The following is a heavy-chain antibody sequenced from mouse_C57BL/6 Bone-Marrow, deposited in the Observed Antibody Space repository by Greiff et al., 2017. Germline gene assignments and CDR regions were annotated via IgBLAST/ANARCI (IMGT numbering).Heavy chain of an antibody. J-gene: IGHJ3*01. CDR1: GYAFSSSW. CDR2: IYPGDGDT. Sequence: VQLVESGPELVKPGASVKISCKASGYAFSSSWMNWVKQRPGKGLEWIGRIYPGDGDTNYNGKFKGKATLTADKSSSTAYMQLSSLTSEDSAVYFCASWGAPGFAYWGQGTLVTVSA. V-gene: IGHV1-82*01. CDR3: ASWGAPGFAY.